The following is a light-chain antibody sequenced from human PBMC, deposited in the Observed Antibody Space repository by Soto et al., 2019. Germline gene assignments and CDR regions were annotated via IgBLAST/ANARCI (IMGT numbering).Light chain of an antibody. J-gene: IGLJ3*02. CDR2: RNN. V-gene: IGLV1-44*01. CDR3: AAWDGSLTGWV. Sequence: QSALTQPPSASGTPGQRVTVSCSGSSSNIGSNTVNWFQQLPGTAPKLLIYRNNQRPSGVPDRFSGSKSGTSASLAISGLQSEDEADYYCAAWDGSLTGWVFGGGTKLTVL. CDR1: SSNIGSNT.